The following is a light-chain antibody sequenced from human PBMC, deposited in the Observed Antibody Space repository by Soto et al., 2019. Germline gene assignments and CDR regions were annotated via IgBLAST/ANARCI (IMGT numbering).Light chain of an antibody. CDR3: SSYTISTTYV. V-gene: IGLV2-14*01. Sequence: QSVLTEPACVSVSPGQSITRSCTGTSSDVGYYNYVSWYQQHPGKAPKLMIYEVSNRPSGVSNRFSGSKSGNTASLTISGLQAEDEADYYCSSYTISTTYVFGTGTKVTVL. J-gene: IGLJ1*01. CDR2: EVS. CDR1: SSDVGYYNY.